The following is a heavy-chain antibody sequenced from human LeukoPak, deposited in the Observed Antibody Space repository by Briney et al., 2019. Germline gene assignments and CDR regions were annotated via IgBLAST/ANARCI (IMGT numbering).Heavy chain of an antibody. V-gene: IGHV3-74*01. CDR1: GFTFSNFW. D-gene: IGHD1-1*01. CDR3: AKKSSSRNSYYYYGMDV. CDR2: INRDGSST. Sequence: GGSLRLSCAASGFTFSNFWMHWVRQTPGKGLVWVSRINRDGSSTNYVDSVKGRFTISRDNAKNTLYLQMNSLRAEDTAVYYCAKKSSSRNSYYYYGMDVWGQGTTATVSS. J-gene: IGHJ6*02.